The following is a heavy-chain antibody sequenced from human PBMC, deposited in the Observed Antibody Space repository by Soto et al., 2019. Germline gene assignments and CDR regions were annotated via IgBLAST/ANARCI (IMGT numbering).Heavy chain of an antibody. V-gene: IGHV3-23*01. Sequence: PGGSLRLSCAASGFTFSSYAMSWVRQAPGKGLEWVSAISGSGGSTYYADSVKGRFTISRDNSKNTLYLQMNSLRAEDTAVYYCAKVYGSEHVVGATTLDYWGQGTLVTVSS. CDR2: ISGSGGST. J-gene: IGHJ4*02. D-gene: IGHD1-26*01. CDR1: GFTFSSYA. CDR3: AKVYGSEHVVGATTLDY.